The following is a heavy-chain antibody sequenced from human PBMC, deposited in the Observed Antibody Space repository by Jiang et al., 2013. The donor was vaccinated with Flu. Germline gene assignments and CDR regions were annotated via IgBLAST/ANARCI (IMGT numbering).Heavy chain of an antibody. Sequence: GASVKVSCKASGYTFTSYDINWVRQATGQGLEWMGWMNPNSGNTGYAQKFQGRVTMTRNTSVSTAYMELSSLRSEDTAVYYCARGRVSKPASGMVRGVIIDPNYYYYGMDVWGQGTTVTVSS. CDR3: ARGRVSKPASGMVRGVIIDPNYYYYGMDV. V-gene: IGHV1-8*02. D-gene: IGHD3-10*01. J-gene: IGHJ6*02. CDR2: MNPNSGNT. CDR1: GYTFTSYD.